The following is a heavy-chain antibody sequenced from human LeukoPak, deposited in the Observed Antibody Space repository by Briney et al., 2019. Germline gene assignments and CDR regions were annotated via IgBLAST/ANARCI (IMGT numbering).Heavy chain of an antibody. J-gene: IGHJ4*02. D-gene: IGHD3-3*01. CDR2: ISAYNGNT. Sequence: ASVEVSCKASGYTFTSYGISWVRQAPGQGLEWMGWISAYNGNTNYAQKLQGRVTMTTDTSTSTAYMELRSLRSDDTAVYYCARESADFWSGYVYYFDYWGQGTLVTVSS. V-gene: IGHV1-18*01. CDR3: ARESADFWSGYVYYFDY. CDR1: GYTFTSYG.